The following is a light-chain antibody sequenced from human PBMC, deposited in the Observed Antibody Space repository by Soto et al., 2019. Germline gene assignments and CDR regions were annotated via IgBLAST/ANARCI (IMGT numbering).Light chain of an antibody. V-gene: IGLV2-14*01. CDR1: SSDVGGYNY. CDR2: EVS. Sequence: QSALTQPASVSGSPGQSITISCTGTSSDVGGYNYVSWYQQHPGKAPKLMIYEVSNRPSGVSTRFSGSKSGNTASLTISGLQADDEADYYCTSYTTTSSLGVFGGGTQLTVL. CDR3: TSYTTTSSLGV. J-gene: IGLJ2*01.